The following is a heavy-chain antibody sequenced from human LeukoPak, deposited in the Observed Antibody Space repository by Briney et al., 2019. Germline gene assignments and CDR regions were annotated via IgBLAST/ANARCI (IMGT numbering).Heavy chain of an antibody. Sequence: GGSLRLSCVASGYIFNNYAVSWVRQAPGKGLEWVSAISGSGSTYYADSAKGRFTISRDNSKNTGYLRMNSLRAEDTAVYYCVKGGQDCSPTTCYYDWGQGTLVTVSS. CDR3: VKGGQDCSPTTCYYD. CDR2: ISGSGST. D-gene: IGHD2-2*01. CDR1: GYIFNNYA. J-gene: IGHJ4*02. V-gene: IGHV3-23*01.